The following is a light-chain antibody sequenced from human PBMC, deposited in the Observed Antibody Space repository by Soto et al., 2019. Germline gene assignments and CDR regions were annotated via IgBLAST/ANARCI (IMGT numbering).Light chain of an antibody. Sequence: DIQMTQSPSTLSASVGDRVTITCRASQSISSWLAWYQQKPGKAPKLLIYDASSLESGVPSRFSGSGSGTEFTLTISSLQPEDFATYYCQQSYSTPPEGTFGQGTRLEIK. CDR2: DAS. V-gene: IGKV1-5*01. CDR3: QQSYSTPPEGT. CDR1: QSISSW. J-gene: IGKJ5*01.